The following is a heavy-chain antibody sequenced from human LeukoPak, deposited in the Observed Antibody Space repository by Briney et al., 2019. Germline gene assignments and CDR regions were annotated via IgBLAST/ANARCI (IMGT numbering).Heavy chain of an antibody. Sequence: GALRLSCAASGFTFSNAWMHWVRQAPGKGLEWVSGISGSGGSTYYADSVKGRFTISRDNSKKTLYLQMNSLRAEDTAVYYCAKDSKIVGPTFRSYHYMDVWGKGTTVTVSS. CDR2: ISGSGGST. V-gene: IGHV3-23*01. CDR1: GFTFSNAW. J-gene: IGHJ6*03. CDR3: AKDSKIVGPTFRSYHYMDV. D-gene: IGHD1-26*01.